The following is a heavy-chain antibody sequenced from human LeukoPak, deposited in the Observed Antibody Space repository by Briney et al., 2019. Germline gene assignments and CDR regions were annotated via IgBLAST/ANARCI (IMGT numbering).Heavy chain of an antibody. J-gene: IGHJ4*02. V-gene: IGHV1-8*01. CDR3: ARGYCTNGVCYPPTY. CDR1: GYTFTSYD. D-gene: IGHD2-8*01. Sequence: ASVKVSCKASGYTFTSYDINWVRQATGQGLEWMGWMNPNSGNTGYAQKFRGRVTMTRNTSISTAYMELSSLRSEDTAVYYCARGYCTNGVCYPPTYWGQGTLVTVSS. CDR2: MNPNSGNT.